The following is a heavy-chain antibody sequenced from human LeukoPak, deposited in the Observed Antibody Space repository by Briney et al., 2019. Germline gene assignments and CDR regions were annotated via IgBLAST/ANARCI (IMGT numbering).Heavy chain of an antibody. J-gene: IGHJ6*02. V-gene: IGHV4-59*08. D-gene: IGHD2-2*01. CDR1: GGSISSYY. CDR2: IYYSGST. Sequence: SETLSLTCTVSGGSISSYYWSWIRQPPGKGLEWIGYIYYSGSTNYNPSLKSRVTISVDTSKNQFSLKLSSVTAADTAVYYCANLGVPAARGMDVWGQGTTVTVSS. CDR3: ANLGVPAARGMDV.